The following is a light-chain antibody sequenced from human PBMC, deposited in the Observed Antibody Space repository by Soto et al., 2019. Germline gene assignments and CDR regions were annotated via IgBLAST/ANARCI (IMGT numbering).Light chain of an antibody. J-gene: IGKJ1*01. CDR1: QGIRSW. V-gene: IGKV1-5*01. CDR3: HQYNSYPRT. CDR2: DAS. Sequence: IQMTKSPSTLSASVGARVTITCGASQGIRSWLAWYQQKPGKAPDLLIYDASSLNRGVPSRFSGSGSGTDFTLTISRLQPDDFATYYCHQYNSYPRTFGHGTKVDIK.